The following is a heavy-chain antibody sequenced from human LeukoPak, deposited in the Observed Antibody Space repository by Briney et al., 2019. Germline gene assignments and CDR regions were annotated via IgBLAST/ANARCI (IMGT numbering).Heavy chain of an antibody. D-gene: IGHD6-6*01. J-gene: IGHJ3*02. V-gene: IGHV3-48*01. CDR3: ARDISWGEVSSSFPDAFDI. Sequence: PGGSLRLSCAASGFTFSSYSMNWVRQAPGKGLEWVSYISSSSSTIYYADSVKGRFTISRDNAKNSLYLQMNSLRAEDTAVYYCARDISWGEVSSSFPDAFDIWGQGTMVTVSS. CDR1: GFTFSSYS. CDR2: ISSSSSTI.